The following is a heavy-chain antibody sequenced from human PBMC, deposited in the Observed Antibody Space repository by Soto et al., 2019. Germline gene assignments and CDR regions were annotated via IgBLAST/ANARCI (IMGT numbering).Heavy chain of an antibody. Sequence: EVPVLESGGDLVQPGGSLRLSCVVSEFTFSSYSMVWVRQGPTMGLEWVSEINSGGGRTYYANSVKGRFTISRDNSKNTLYLQMYSLRAEDTAVYYCAKGSDGALDIWGQGTMVTVSS. CDR2: INSGGGRT. V-gene: IGHV3-23*01. CDR1: EFTFSSYS. J-gene: IGHJ3*02. CDR3: AKGSDGALDI.